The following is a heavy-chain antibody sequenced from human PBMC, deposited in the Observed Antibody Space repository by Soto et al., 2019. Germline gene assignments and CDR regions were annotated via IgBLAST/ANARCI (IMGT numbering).Heavy chain of an antibody. CDR1: GFTFSSYA. J-gene: IGHJ5*02. D-gene: IGHD3-10*02. CDR3: ARSVRNAGRFDP. V-gene: IGHV3-23*01. Sequence: PGGSLRLSCAASGFTFSSYAMSWVRQAPGKGLEWVSAISGSGGSTYYADSVKGRFTISRDNSKSTLYLQMSSLRAEDTAVYYCARSVRNAGRFDPWGQGTLVTVSS. CDR2: ISGSGGST.